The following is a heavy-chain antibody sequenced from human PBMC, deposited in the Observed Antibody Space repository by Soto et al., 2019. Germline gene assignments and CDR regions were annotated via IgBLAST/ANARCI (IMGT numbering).Heavy chain of an antibody. J-gene: IGHJ4*02. CDR1: GGSFSGYY. Sequence: SETLSLTCAVYGGSFSGYYWSWIRQPPGKGLEWIGEINHSGSTNYNPSLKSRVTISVDTSKNQFSLKLSSVTAADTAVYYCARGERFYQYLNYYYFDYWGQGTLVTVSS. V-gene: IGHV4-34*01. CDR2: INHSGST. CDR3: ARGERFYQYLNYYYFDY. D-gene: IGHD3-3*01.